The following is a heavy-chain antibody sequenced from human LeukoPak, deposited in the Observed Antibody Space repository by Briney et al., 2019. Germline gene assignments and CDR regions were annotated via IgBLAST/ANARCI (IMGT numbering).Heavy chain of an antibody. J-gene: IGHJ3*02. CDR1: GFTFNTFW. D-gene: IGHD7-27*01. CDR2: INPDGSEK. Sequence: GGSLRLSCAGSGFTFNTFWMNWVRQAPGKGLEWVANINPDGSEKYLVDSVKGRFSISRDNAKNLLYLQMSGLRAEDTAVYYCARDRSSTGDKANAFDIWGQGTMVTVSS. CDR3: ARDRSSTGDKANAFDI. V-gene: IGHV3-7*01.